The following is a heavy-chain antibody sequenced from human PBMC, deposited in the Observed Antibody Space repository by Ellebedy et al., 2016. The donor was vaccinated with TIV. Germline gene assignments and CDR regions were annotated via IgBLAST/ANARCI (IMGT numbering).Heavy chain of an antibody. Sequence: PGGSLRLSCVVSGFTFSSYWMHWVRQAPGKGLVWVSRINRDGGSTNYADSVKGRFTISRDNSRRTVFLQMNSLRSDDTGLYFCAKDMGSSSWLDYWGQGTLVTVSS. CDR1: GFTFSSYW. D-gene: IGHD6-13*01. CDR2: INRDGGST. CDR3: AKDMGSSSWLDY. J-gene: IGHJ4*02. V-gene: IGHV3-74*01.